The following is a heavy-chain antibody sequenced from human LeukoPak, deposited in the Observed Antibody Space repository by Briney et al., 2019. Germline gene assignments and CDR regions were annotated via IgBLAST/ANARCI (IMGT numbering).Heavy chain of an antibody. J-gene: IGHJ2*01. V-gene: IGHV3-9*01. CDR2: VRWNSETK. CDR3: AKSRLATLSYWHFDL. CDR1: GFTFDDYA. Sequence: SGGSLRLPCAASGFTFDDYAMHWVRQAPGKGLEWVSGVRWNSETKAYADSVKGRFTISRDNAKNSLYLQMDSLRPEDTALYFCAKSRLATLSYWHFDLWGRGALVIVSS. D-gene: IGHD6-25*01.